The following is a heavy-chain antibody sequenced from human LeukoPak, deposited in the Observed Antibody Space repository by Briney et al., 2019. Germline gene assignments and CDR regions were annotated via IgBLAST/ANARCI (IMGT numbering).Heavy chain of an antibody. J-gene: IGHJ6*03. V-gene: IGHV1-8*01. CDR1: GYTFTSYD. CDR2: MNPNSGNT. D-gene: IGHD3-3*01. CDR3: ARLNVLRFLEWLLRLGNYYYYMDV. Sequence: ASXXXXXKASGYTFTSYDINWVRQATGQGLEWMGWMNPNSGNTGYAQKFQGRVTMTRNTSISKDYMELSSQRSEDTAVYYCARLNVLRFLEWLLRLGNYYYYMDVWGKGTTVTVSS.